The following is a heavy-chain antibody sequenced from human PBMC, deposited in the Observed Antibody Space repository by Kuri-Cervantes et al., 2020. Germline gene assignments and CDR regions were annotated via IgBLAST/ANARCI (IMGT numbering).Heavy chain of an antibody. V-gene: IGHV4-59*01. CDR1: GGSISSYY. Sequence: GSLRLSCTVSGGSISSYYWSWIRQPPGKGLEWIGYIYYSGSTNYNPSLKSRVTISVDTSKNQFSLKLSSVTAADTAVYYCARPPGYGGPVDYWGQGTLVTVSS. D-gene: IGHD4-23*01. CDR3: ARPPGYGGPVDY. J-gene: IGHJ4*02. CDR2: IYYSGST.